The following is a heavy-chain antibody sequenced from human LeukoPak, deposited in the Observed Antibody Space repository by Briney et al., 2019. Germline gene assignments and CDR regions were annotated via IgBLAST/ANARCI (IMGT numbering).Heavy chain of an antibody. V-gene: IGHV4-59*01. CDR1: GGSISSYY. J-gene: IGHJ5*02. CDR3: VRSSGNYFGP. Sequence: SETLSLTCTVSGGSISSYYWSWIRQPPGKTLEWIGEIYYSGSIKYNPSLKSRVTISVDTSKNQFSLKLSSVTAADTAVYYCVRSSGNYFGPWGQGTLVTVSS. D-gene: IGHD1-26*01. CDR2: IYYSGSI.